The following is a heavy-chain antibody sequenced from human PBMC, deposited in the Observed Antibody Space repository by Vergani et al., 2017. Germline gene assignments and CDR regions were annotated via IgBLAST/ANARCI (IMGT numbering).Heavy chain of an antibody. V-gene: IGHV3-49*04. CDR3: ASVPVRITYSGCYYLGPDY. CDR1: GFTFGDYA. CDR2: IRSKAYGGTT. D-gene: IGHD1-26*01. Sequence: EVQLVESGGGLVQPGRSLRLSCTASGFTFGDYAMSWVRQAPGKGLEWVGFIRSKAYGGTTEYAASVKGRFTISRDDFTSIAYLQMNSLKCEDTAVYYWASVPVRITYSGCYYLGPDYWGQGTQVTVSS. J-gene: IGHJ4*02.